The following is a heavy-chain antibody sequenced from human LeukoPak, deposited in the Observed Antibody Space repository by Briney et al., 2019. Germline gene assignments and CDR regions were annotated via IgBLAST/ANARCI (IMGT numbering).Heavy chain of an antibody. CDR2: TNWDGAST. D-gene: IGHD6-6*01. J-gene: IGHJ4*02. Sequence: GGSRRLAWAASGFIFDDYGMSWVRHVQGKGLEWVSGTNWDGASTGYADSVKGRFTISRDNVKNSVSLQMNSMRGEDTAVYYCVRALGSSSADYWGQGTLVTVSS. CDR1: GFIFDDYG. CDR3: VRALGSSSADY. V-gene: IGHV3-20*04.